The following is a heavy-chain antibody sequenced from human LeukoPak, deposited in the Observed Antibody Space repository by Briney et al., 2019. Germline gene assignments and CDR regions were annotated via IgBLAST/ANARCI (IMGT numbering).Heavy chain of an antibody. CDR2: MNPNSGNT. J-gene: IGHJ4*02. D-gene: IGHD3-10*01. V-gene: IGHV1-8*01. CDR3: ARGDGSFGELPL. Sequence: ASVKVSCKASGYTFTSYDINWVRQATGQGLEWMGWMNPNSGNTGYAQKFQGAVTMTRNTSMSTAYMELSSLRSEDTAVYYCARGDGSFGELPLGGEGTLVTVSS. CDR1: GYTFTSYD.